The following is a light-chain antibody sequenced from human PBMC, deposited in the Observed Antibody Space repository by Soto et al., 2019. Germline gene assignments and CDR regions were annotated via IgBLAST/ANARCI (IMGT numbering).Light chain of an antibody. Sequence: DIQMTQSPSTLSASVGDRVTITCRASQSISVWLAWYQQKSGKVPKLLISKASNLETGVPSRFSVSGSGTEFTLTISSLQPDDFATYYCQRYNNLWTFGQGTKVEI. J-gene: IGKJ1*01. CDR3: QRYNNLWT. CDR1: QSISVW. V-gene: IGKV1-5*03. CDR2: KAS.